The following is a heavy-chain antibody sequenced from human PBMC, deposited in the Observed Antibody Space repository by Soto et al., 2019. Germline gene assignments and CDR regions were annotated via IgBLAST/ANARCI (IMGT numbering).Heavy chain of an antibody. J-gene: IGHJ5*02. Sequence: PSETLSLTCAVSGGSISSGGYFWSWIRQPPGKGLEWIGYIYHSGSTYYNPSLKSRVSISVDRSKNQFSLKLSSVTAADTAVYYCARVRGSYCGGDCYPPTPNWFDPWGQGTLVTVSS. V-gene: IGHV4-30-2*01. D-gene: IGHD2-21*02. CDR2: IYHSGST. CDR1: GGSISSGGYF. CDR3: ARVRGSYCGGDCYPPTPNWFDP.